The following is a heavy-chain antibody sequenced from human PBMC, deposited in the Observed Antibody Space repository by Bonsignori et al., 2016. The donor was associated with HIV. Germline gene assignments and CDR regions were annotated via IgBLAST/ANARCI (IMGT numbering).Heavy chain of an antibody. D-gene: IGHD1-1*01. CDR2: VDPEDGET. CDR3: ATAVTGTPLFDY. J-gene: IGHJ4*02. V-gene: IGHV1-69-2*01. Sequence: WVRQAPGQGLEWMGLVDPEDGETIYAEKFQGRVTITADTXTDTAYMELSSLRSEDTAVYYCATAVTGTPLFDYWGQGTLVTVSS.